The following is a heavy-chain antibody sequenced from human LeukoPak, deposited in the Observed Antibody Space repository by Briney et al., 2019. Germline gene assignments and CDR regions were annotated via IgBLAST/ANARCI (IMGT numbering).Heavy chain of an antibody. CDR1: GGSINSYY. V-gene: IGHV4-59*01. CDR2: IYYSGST. Sequence: PSETLSLTCTVSGGSINSYYWGWIRQPPGKGLEWTGYIYYSGSTNYNPSLKSRVTISVDTSKNQFSLKVTSVTAADTAVYYCARKGSGSYFDYWGQGTLATVSS. J-gene: IGHJ4*02. D-gene: IGHD1-26*01. CDR3: ARKGSGSYFDY.